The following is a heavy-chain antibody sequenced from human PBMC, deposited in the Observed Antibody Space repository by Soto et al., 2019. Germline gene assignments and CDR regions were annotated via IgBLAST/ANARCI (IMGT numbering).Heavy chain of an antibody. V-gene: IGHV3-23*01. CDR3: AKRRGAGGHFDX. CDR2: VSIGGST. CDR1: GFTFSSYA. J-gene: IGHJ4*02. D-gene: IGHD2-15*01. Sequence: DVQLLESGGGLVQPEGSLRLSCAASGFTFSSYAMGWVRQGPGKGLEWVAVVSIGGSTHYADSVRGRFTISRDNSKNTLSLQMNSLTAEDTAVYFCAKRRGAGGHFDXWXXGXLXTVSS.